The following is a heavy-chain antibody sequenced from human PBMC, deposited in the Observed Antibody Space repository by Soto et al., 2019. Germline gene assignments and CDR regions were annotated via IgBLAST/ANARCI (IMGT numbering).Heavy chain of an antibody. CDR1: GDSVTSVSDY. CDR3: ARAVAGERYYYGMDV. D-gene: IGHD1-26*01. Sequence: PSETLSLTCTVSGDSVTSVSDYWSWIRQPPGKGLEWIGEINHSGSTNYNPSLKSRVTISVDTSKNQFSLKLSSVTAADTAVYYCARAVAGERYYYGMDVWGQGTTVTVSS. J-gene: IGHJ6*02. CDR2: INHSGST. V-gene: IGHV4-39*07.